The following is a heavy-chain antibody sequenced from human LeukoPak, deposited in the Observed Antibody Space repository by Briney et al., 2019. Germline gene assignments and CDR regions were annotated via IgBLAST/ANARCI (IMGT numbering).Heavy chain of an antibody. V-gene: IGHV1-69*04. Sequence: ASVKVSCKASGGTFSSYAISWVRQAPGQGLEWMGRIIPILGIANYAQKFQGRVTITADKSTSTAYMELSSLRSEDTAVYYCARDKSHGGWFDPWGQGTLVTVSS. J-gene: IGHJ5*02. CDR3: ARDKSHGGWFDP. CDR1: GGTFSSYA. CDR2: IIPILGIA.